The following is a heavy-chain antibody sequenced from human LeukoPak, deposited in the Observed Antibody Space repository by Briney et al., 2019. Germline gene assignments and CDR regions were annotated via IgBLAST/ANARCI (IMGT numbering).Heavy chain of an antibody. D-gene: IGHD1-26*01. CDR2: INPDSGGT. J-gene: IGHJ4*02. CDR1: GYTFTGYY. V-gene: IGHV1-2*02. CDR3: ARDGNFDY. Sequence: GESLKVSCKASGYTFTGYYMHWVRQAPGQGLEWMGWINPDSGGTNYAQKFQGRVTMTRDTSISTTYMELSSLRSDDTAVYYCARDGNFDYWGQGTLVTVSS.